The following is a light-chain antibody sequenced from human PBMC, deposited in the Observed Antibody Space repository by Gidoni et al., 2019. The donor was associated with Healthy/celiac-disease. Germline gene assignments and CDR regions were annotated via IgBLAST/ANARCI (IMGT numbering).Light chain of an antibody. CDR1: SSDVGGYNY. Sequence: QSALTQPRSVSGSPGQSVTISCTGTSSDVGGYNYVSWYQQHPGKAPKLMIYDVSTRPSGVPVRFSGSKSGNTASLTVSGLQAEDEADYYCCSYAGSYTFVVFGGGTKLTVL. J-gene: IGLJ2*01. V-gene: IGLV2-11*02. CDR2: DVS. CDR3: CSYAGSYTFVV.